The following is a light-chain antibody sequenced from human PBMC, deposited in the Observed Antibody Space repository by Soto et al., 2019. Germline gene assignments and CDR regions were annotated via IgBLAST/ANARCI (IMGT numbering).Light chain of an antibody. CDR2: GAS. Sequence: EIVMTQTPATLSVSPGERATLSCGSRQSVRSSLAWYQQKPGQAPRLLIHGASTRAPGVPARFSGSGSGTDFTLTISSLQSEDFAVYYCQQYDNWPQTFGQGTKVDIK. CDR1: QSVRSS. CDR3: QQYDNWPQT. V-gene: IGKV3-15*01. J-gene: IGKJ1*01.